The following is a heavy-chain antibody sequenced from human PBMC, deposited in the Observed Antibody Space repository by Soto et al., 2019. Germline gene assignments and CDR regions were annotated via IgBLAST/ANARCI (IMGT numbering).Heavy chain of an antibody. Sequence: PVGSLRLSCAASGFTFSSYGMHWVRQAPGKGLEWVAVIWYDGSNKYYADSVKGRFTISRDNSKNTLYLQMNSLRAEDTAVYYCARVGSSSALDYWGQGTLVTVSS. J-gene: IGHJ4*02. V-gene: IGHV3-33*01. CDR3: ARVGSSSALDY. CDR2: IWYDGSNK. D-gene: IGHD6-6*01. CDR1: GFTFSSYG.